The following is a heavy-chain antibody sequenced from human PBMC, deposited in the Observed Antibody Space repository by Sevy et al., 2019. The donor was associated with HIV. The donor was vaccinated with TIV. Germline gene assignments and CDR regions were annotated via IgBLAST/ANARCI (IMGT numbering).Heavy chain of an antibody. J-gene: IGHJ5*02. CDR2: IYYNGHI. Sequence: SETLSLTCTVSGGSITSLYWNWIRQPPGNGLEWIANIYYNGHINYNPSLKSRITLSLDTSKNQFSLRLSSVTAADTAMYYCAGENAWGRGFSWGQGTLVTLSS. V-gene: IGHV4-59*08. CDR1: GGSITSLY. D-gene: IGHD1-26*01. CDR3: AGENAWGRGFS.